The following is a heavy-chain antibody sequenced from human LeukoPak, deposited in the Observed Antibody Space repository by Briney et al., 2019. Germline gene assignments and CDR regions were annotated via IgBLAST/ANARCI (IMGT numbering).Heavy chain of an antibody. Sequence: GGSLRLSCAASGFTFSSFEMNWVRQAPGKGLEWVSYISSSGTTIYYADSVKGRFTISRDNSKNTLYLQMNSLRVEDTAVYYCAKDPQDYWGQGTLVIVSS. CDR1: GFTFSSFE. CDR3: AKDPQDY. J-gene: IGHJ4*02. CDR2: ISSSGTTI. V-gene: IGHV3-48*03.